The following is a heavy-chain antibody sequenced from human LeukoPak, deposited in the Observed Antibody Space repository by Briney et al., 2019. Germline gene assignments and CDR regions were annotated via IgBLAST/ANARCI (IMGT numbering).Heavy chain of an antibody. CDR1: GFTFRNYW. D-gene: IGHD1-26*01. CDR2: IRQDGSDK. Sequence: PGGSLRLSCAASGFTFRNYWMTWVRQAPGKGLEWVANIRQDGSDKYYVDSVRGRFTISRDNAKNSLYLQMDTLRAEDTAVYYCAGWGGGFDVWGQGTRVTVSS. V-gene: IGHV3-7*05. CDR3: AGWGGGFDV. J-gene: IGHJ4*02.